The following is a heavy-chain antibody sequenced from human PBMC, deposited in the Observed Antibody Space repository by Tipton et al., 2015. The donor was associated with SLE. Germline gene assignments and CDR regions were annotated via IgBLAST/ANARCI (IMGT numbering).Heavy chain of an antibody. CDR1: GGSISSYY. Sequence: GLVKPSETLSLTCSVSGGSISSYYWSWIRHPAGKGLEWIGRIYTSGATNYSPSFESRITISLDMSKNQFSLKLSSVTAAETAVYYCARDLAVFGVVPFNYMDIWGKGTTVTVSS. D-gene: IGHD3-3*01. J-gene: IGHJ6*03. CDR2: IYTSGAT. V-gene: IGHV4-4*07. CDR3: ARDLAVFGVVPFNYMDI.